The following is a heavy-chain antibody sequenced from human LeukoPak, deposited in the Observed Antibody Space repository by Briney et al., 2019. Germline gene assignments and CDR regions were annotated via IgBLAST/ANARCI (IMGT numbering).Heavy chain of an antibody. Sequence: GASVKVSCKASGYTFTGYYMHWVRQAPGQGREWMGWINPNSGGTNYAQKFQGRVTMNRDTSISTAYMELSRLRSDDTAVYYCARGGPTIFGVVIMPYYYYGMDVWGQGTTVTVSS. CDR1: GYTFTGYY. CDR3: ARGGPTIFGVVIMPYYYYGMDV. J-gene: IGHJ6*02. CDR2: INPNSGGT. V-gene: IGHV1-2*02. D-gene: IGHD3-3*01.